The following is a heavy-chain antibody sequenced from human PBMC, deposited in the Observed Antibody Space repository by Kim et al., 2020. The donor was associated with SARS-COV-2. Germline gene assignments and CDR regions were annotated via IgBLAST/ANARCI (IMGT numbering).Heavy chain of an antibody. Sequence: RTIYYAEPVKGRFTMSRDNAKNSLYLQMNSLRAEDTAVYYCASLMATISDYWGQGTLVTVSS. D-gene: IGHD5-12*01. CDR3: ASLMATISDY. CDR2: RTI. V-gene: IGHV3-48*01. J-gene: IGHJ4*02.